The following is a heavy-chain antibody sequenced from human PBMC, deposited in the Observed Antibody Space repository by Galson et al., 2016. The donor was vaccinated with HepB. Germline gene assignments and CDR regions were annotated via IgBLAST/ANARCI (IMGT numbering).Heavy chain of an antibody. CDR1: GGSASTGGSVSSGSYY. J-gene: IGHJ4*02. V-gene: IGHV4-61*01. Sequence: SETLSLTCTASGGSASTGGSVSSGSYYWSWIRQPPGKGLEWIGYIYNIGNTNYNPSLRSRVTISVDTSKNQFSLKVNSVTAADTAVYYCARGDGAPYYFDYWGQGALVTVSP. CDR2: IYNIGNT. CDR3: ARGDGAPYYFDY. D-gene: IGHD4-17*01.